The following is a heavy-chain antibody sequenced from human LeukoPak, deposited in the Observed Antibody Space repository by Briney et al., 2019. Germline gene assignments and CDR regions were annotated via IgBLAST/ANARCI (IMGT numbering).Heavy chain of an antibody. D-gene: IGHD1-7*01. CDR3: GRDFGLVGTKRSCDL. V-gene: IGHV3-11*01. CDR2: ISGSGTTI. CDR1: GFTFTDYY. J-gene: IGHJ3*01. Sequence: GGSLRLSCAASGFTFTDYYMGWIRQAPGKGLEWLSYISGSGTTIFYADSVKGRFTISRDNAKNSVDLQMNSLRAEDTAVYYCGRDFGLVGTKRSCDLWGQGTMVTVSS.